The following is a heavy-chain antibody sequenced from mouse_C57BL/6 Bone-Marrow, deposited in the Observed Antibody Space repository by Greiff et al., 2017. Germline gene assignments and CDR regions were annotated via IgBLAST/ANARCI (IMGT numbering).Heavy chain of an antibody. J-gene: IGHJ3*01. CDR3: ARDGNYLFAY. Sequence: DVKLVESGPGMVKPSQSLSLTCTVTGYSITSGYDWHWIRHFPGNKLEWMGYISYSGSTNYNPSLKSRISITHDTSKNHFFLKLNSVTTEDTATYYCARDGNYLFAYWGQGTLVTVSA. CDR2: ISYSGST. D-gene: IGHD2-1*01. V-gene: IGHV3-1*01. CDR1: GYSITSGYD.